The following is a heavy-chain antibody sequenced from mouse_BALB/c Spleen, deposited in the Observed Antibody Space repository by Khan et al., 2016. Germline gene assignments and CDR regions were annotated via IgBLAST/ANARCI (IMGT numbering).Heavy chain of an antibody. J-gene: IGHJ1*01. Sequence: EVELVESGGGLVKPGGSLKLSCAASGFTFSSYAMSWVRQTPEKRLEWVATISSGGSYNYYPDSVKGRFTISRDNAKNTQYLHMRSLRSERTAMYYCARRGTDWYFDVWGAGTTVTVSS. V-gene: IGHV5-9-3*01. CDR3: ARRGTDWYFDV. CDR1: GFTFSSYA. D-gene: IGHD3-3*01. CDR2: ISSGGSYN.